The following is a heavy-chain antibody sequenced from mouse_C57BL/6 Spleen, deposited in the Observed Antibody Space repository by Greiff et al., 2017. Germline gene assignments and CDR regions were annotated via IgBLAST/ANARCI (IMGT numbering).Heavy chain of an antibody. D-gene: IGHD1-1*01. V-gene: IGHV5-16*01. CDR1: GFTFSDYY. J-gene: IGHJ2*01. CDR2: INYEGSGT. CDR3: ARERNTTVEDYFDF. Sequence: DVKLVESEGGLVQPGSSMKLSCTASGFTFSDYYMAWVSQGPEKGLDWVANINYEGSGTYYLDSLKSRFIISRDNAKTSLYLQMSSLMSEDTATYYCARERNTTVEDYFDFWGKGTTLTVSS.